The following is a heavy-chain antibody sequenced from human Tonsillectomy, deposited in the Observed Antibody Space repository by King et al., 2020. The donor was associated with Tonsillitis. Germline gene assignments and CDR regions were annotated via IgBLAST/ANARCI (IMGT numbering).Heavy chain of an antibody. D-gene: IGHD3-9*01. CDR1: GGSISSGHYY. Sequence: QLQESGPGLVKPLQTLSLTCTVSGGSISSGHYYWSWIRQHPGKGLEWIGYIYYTGSTYYNPSLKSRVSISVDTSKNQFSLKVNSVTAADTAVYYCARGGYTILTGSYTWGDYYYHGMDVWGQGTTVTVSS. CDR3: ARGGYTILTGSYTWGDYYYHGMDV. CDR2: IYYTGST. V-gene: IGHV4-31*03. J-gene: IGHJ6*02.